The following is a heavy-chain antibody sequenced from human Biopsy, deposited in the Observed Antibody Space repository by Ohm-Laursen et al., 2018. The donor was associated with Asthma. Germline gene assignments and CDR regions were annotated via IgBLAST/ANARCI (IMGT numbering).Heavy chain of an antibody. CDR1: GFTFSSYG. CDR3: ASQSSGPDFWSGYYYFDY. D-gene: IGHD3-3*01. V-gene: IGHV3-30*03. J-gene: IGHJ4*02. CDR2: ISYDGSNK. Sequence: SLRLSCAASGFTFSSYGMHWVRQAPGKGLEWVAVISYDGSNKYYAGSVKGRFTISRDNSKNTLYLQMNSLRAEDTAVYYCASQSSGPDFWSGYYYFDYWGQGTLATVSS.